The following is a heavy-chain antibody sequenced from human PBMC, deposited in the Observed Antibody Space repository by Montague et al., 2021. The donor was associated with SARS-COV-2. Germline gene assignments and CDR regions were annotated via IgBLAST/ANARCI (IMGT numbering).Heavy chain of an antibody. CDR1: GFSLSTSGMC. V-gene: IGHV2-70*01. D-gene: IGHD3-9*01. CDR3: ARIRDYDILTGSYSGFDY. Sequence: PAPVKPTQTLTLTCTFSGFSLSTSGMCVSWIRQLPGKALEWPALIDWDDDKYYSTSLKTRLTISKDTSKNQVVLTMTNMDPVDTATYYCARIRDYDILTGSYSGFDYWGQGTLVTVSS. J-gene: IGHJ4*02. CDR2: IDWDDDK.